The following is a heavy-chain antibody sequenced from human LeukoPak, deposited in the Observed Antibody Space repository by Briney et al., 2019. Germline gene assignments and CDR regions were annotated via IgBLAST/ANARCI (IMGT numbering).Heavy chain of an antibody. D-gene: IGHD7-27*01. CDR3: ARDKLGMGDY. CDR2: ISSTKTFI. J-gene: IGHJ4*02. CDR1: GFTFSSYS. V-gene: IGHV3-21*04. Sequence: GGSLRLSCAASGFTFSSYSMNWVRQAPGKGLEWVSSISSTKTFIYYADSVKGRFTISGDNAKNSLYLHMNSLRAEDTAVYYCARDKLGMGDYWGQGTLVTVSS.